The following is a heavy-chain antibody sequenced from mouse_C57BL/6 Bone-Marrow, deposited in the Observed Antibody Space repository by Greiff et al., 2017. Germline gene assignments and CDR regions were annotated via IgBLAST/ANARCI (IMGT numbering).Heavy chain of an antibody. CDR3: ARWGYYGNSLDY. Sequence: VQLQQSGAELARPGASVKLSCKASGYTFTSYGISWVKQRTGQGLELIGEIYPRSGNTYYNEKFKGKDTLTADNSSSTASMELRSLTSEDSAVYFCARWGYYGNSLDYWGQGTTLTVSS. CDR1: GYTFTSYG. CDR2: IYPRSGNT. V-gene: IGHV1-81*01. J-gene: IGHJ2*01. D-gene: IGHD1-1*01.